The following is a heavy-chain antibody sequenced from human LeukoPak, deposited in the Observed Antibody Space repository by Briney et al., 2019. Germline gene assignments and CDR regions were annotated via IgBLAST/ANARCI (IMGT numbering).Heavy chain of an antibody. CDR2: IRYDGSKK. D-gene: IGHD1-26*01. CDR3: AKQGSVGATTYYYYYYMDV. J-gene: IGHJ6*03. CDR1: GFTFSSYG. V-gene: IGHV3-30*02. Sequence: GSLRLSCAASGFTFSSYGMHWVRQAPGKGLEWVAFIRYDGSKKYYADSVKGRFTISRDNSKNTLYLQMNSLRAEDTAVYYCAKQGSVGATTYYYYYYMDVWGKGTTVTISS.